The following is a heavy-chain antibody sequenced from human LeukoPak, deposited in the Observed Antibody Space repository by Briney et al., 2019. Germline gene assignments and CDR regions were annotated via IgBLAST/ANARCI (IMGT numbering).Heavy chain of an antibody. J-gene: IGHJ3*02. CDR1: GYTFTSYG. CDR3: ARDHHVVPAAYSAFDI. Sequence: ASVKVSCKASGYTFTSYGISWVRQAPGQGLEWMGWISAYNGNTNYAQKLQGRVTMTTDTSTSTAYMELRSLRSDDTAVYYCARDHHVVPAAYSAFDIWGQGTMVTVSS. V-gene: IGHV1-18*01. CDR2: ISAYNGNT. D-gene: IGHD2-2*01.